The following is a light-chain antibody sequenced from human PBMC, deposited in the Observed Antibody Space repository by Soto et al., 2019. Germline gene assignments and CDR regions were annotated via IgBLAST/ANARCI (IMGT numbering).Light chain of an antibody. CDR2: EVS. V-gene: IGLV2-14*01. CDR1: SSDVGGYNY. CDR3: SSYTSSSTRV. Sequence: QSALTQPASVSGSPGQSITISCTGTSSDVGGYNYVSWYQHHPGKAPKLMIYEVSNRPSGVSNRFSGSKSGNTASLTISGLQAEDEADFYCSSYTSSSTRVSGGGTKLTVL. J-gene: IGLJ3*02.